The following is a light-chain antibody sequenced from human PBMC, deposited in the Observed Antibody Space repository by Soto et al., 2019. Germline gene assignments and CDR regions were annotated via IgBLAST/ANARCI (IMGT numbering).Light chain of an antibody. V-gene: IGKV3-20*01. CDR1: QSVSSSY. J-gene: IGKJ2*01. CDR3: QQFGSAPQYT. CDR2: GAS. Sequence: EIVLTQSPGTLSLSPGERATLSCRASQSVSSSYLAWDQQKPGQAPRLLIYGASSRATGIQDRFSCSGSGTDFTLTISRLEPEDFAVYYCQQFGSAPQYTFGQGTKLEIK.